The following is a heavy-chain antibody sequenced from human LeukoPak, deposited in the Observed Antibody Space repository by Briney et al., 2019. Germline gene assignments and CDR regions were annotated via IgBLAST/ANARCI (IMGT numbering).Heavy chain of an antibody. V-gene: IGHV3-30*04. CDR1: GFTFSSYA. J-gene: IGHJ5*02. Sequence: GGSLRLSCAASGFTFSSYAVHWVRQAPGKGLEWVAVISYDGSNKYYADSVKGRFTISRDNSKNTLYLQMNSLRAEDTAVYYCARAIWFRELFDWFDPWGQGTLVTVSS. D-gene: IGHD3-10*01. CDR2: ISYDGSNK. CDR3: ARAIWFRELFDWFDP.